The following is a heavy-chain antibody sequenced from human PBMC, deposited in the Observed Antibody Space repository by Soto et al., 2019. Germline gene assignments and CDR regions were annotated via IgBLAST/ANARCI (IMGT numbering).Heavy chain of an antibody. CDR1: GYTFTSYW. Sequence: PGESLKISCKGSGYTFTSYWIGWVRQMPGKGLEWMGIIYPGDSDTRYSPSFQGQVTISADKSIRTAYLQWSSLKASDTAMYYCARHSSWRQLVPNDAFDIWGQGTMVTVSS. V-gene: IGHV5-51*01. CDR2: IYPGDSDT. CDR3: ARHSSWRQLVPNDAFDI. D-gene: IGHD6-13*01. J-gene: IGHJ3*02.